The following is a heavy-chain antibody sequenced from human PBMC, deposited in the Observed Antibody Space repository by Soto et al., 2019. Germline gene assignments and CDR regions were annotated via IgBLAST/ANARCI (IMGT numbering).Heavy chain of an antibody. J-gene: IGHJ3*02. D-gene: IGHD1-26*01. V-gene: IGHV4-31*03. CDR1: GGSVSTGGYY. CDR2: INHSGMT. CDR3: ATVQWEHHDAFDI. Sequence: QVQLQESGPGLVKPSQTLSLTCTVSGGSVSTGGYYWSWIRQHPGKGLEWIGYINHSGMTFSNPSLQSRVAISIDTSENQFSLNLSSVTAADTAVYYCATVQWEHHDAFDIWGHGTMVSVSS.